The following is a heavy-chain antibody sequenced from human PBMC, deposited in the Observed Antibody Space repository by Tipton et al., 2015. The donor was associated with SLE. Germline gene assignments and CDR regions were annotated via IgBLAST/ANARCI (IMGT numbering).Heavy chain of an antibody. CDR2: IYYSGNT. V-gene: IGHV4-39*07. J-gene: IGHJ6*03. Sequence: TLSLTCTVSGGSISSSSYYWGWIRQPPGKGLEWIGSIYYSGNTYYNPSLKSRVTISIDTSKNQFSLKLTSVTAADTAVYYCAREDSYMDVWGKGTTVTVSS. CDR1: GGSISSSSYY. CDR3: AREDSYMDV.